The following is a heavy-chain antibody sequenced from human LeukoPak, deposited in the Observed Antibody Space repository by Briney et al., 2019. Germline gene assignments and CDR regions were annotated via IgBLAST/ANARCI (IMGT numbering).Heavy chain of an antibody. CDR1: GFTFSSYA. D-gene: IGHD1-14*01. J-gene: IGHJ4*02. Sequence: PGRSLRLSCAASGFTFSSYAMHWVRQAPGKGLEYVSAISSNGGSTYYANSVKGRFTISRDNSKNTLYLQMGSLRAEDMAVYYCARDLYGGLAPEFGYWGQGTLVTVSS. V-gene: IGHV3-64*01. CDR2: ISSNGGST. CDR3: ARDLYGGLAPEFGY.